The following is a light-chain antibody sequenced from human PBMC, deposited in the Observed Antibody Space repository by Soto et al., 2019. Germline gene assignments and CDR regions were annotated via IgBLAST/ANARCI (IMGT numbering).Light chain of an antibody. CDR2: AAS. V-gene: IGKV1-27*01. J-gene: IGKJ1*01. Sequence: DIQMTQSPSSLSASIGDRVTITCRASQDISNFLAWYQQKPGKAPKVLIYAASSLQPGAPSRFSGSGSGTDFTLTISSLQPEDVATYYCQKYNRAPRTFGQGTEVEIK. CDR3: QKYNRAPRT. CDR1: QDISNF.